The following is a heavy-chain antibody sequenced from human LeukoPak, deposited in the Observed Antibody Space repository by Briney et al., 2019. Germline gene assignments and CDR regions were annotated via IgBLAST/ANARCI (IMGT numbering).Heavy chain of an antibody. CDR2: IYYRGST. CDR3: AGGDAAMNLVRN. J-gene: IGHJ4*02. D-gene: IGHD5-18*01. CDR1: GGSISTYY. V-gene: IGHV4-59*01. Sequence: SETLSLTCTVSGGSISTYYWSWIRQPPGKGLEWIGYIYYRGSTNYNPSLKSRVTISVDTSKNQFSLKLRSVTAADTAVYYCAGGDAAMNLVRNWGQGTLVTVSS.